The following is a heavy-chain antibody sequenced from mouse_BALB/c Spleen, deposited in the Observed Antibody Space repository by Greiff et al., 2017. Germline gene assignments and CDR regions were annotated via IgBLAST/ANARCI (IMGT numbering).Heavy chain of an antibody. V-gene: IGHV3-2*02. CDR1: GYSITSDYA. J-gene: IGHJ3*01. CDR2: ISYSGST. D-gene: IGHD1-2*01. Sequence: EVKLQESGPGLVKPSQSLSLTCTVTGYSITSDYAWNWIRQFPGNKLEWMGYISYSGSTSYNPSLKSRISITRDTSKNQFFLQLNSVTTEDTATYYCASTTATAWFAYWGQGTLVTVSA. CDR3: ASTTATAWFAY.